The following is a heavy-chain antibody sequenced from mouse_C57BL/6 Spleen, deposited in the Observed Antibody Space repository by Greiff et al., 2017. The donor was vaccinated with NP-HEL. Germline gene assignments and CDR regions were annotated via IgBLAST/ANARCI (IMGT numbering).Heavy chain of an antibody. V-gene: IGHV1-69*01. D-gene: IGHD3-1*01. CDR3: ARNSDVLFDY. J-gene: IGHJ2*01. CDR1: GYTFTSYW. Sequence: QVQLQQPGAELVMPGASVKLSCKASGYTFTSYWMHWVKQRPGQGLEWIGEIDPSDSYTNYNQKFKGKSTLTVDKSSSTAYMQLSSLTSEDSAVYYCARNSDVLFDYWGQGTTLTVSS. CDR2: IDPSDSYT.